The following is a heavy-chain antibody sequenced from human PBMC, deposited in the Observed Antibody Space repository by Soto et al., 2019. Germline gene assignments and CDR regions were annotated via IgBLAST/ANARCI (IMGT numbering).Heavy chain of an antibody. CDR3: ATAPSWYRLGY. CDR1: GYSFTRYS. J-gene: IGHJ4*02. Sequence: ASVKVSCKASGYSFTRYSIHWVRQAPGQRLEWMGWTNAVDGNTIYAQKFQGRVTMTEDTSTDTAYMELSSLRSEDTAVYYCATAPSWYRLGYWGQGTLVTVSS. D-gene: IGHD6-13*01. V-gene: IGHV1-24*01. CDR2: TNAVDGNT.